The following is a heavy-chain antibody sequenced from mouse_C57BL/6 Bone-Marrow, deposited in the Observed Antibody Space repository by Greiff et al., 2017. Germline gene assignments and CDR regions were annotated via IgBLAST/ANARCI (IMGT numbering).Heavy chain of an antibody. CDR2: INPNHGGT. CDR3: ARLGLLRQYLPAWFAY. D-gene: IGHD1-1*01. J-gene: IGHJ3*01. Sequence: VQLQQSGPELVKPGASVKISCKASGYTFTDYYMNWVKQSPGKSLEWIGDINPNHGGTSYNQKFKGKATLTVDKSSSTAYMELRSLTSEDSAVYYCARLGLLRQYLPAWFAYWGQGTLVTVSA. V-gene: IGHV1-26*01. CDR1: GYTFTDYY.